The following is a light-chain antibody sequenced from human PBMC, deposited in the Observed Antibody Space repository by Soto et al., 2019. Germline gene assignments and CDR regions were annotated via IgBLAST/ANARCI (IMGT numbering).Light chain of an antibody. CDR1: QSLRRSN. J-gene: IGKJ2*01. V-gene: IGKV3-20*01. CDR3: QQYHSAPDT. CDR2: GAS. Sequence: EIVLTQSPGTLSLSPGERATLSCRASQSLRRSNLAWYQQKPGQAPRVLIYGASSRATGIPDRFSGSGSGTDFTLTISRLESEDFAVYYFQQYHSAPDTFGQGTKLEIK.